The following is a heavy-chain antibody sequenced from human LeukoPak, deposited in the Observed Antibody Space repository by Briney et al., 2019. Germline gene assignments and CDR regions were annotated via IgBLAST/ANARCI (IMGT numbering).Heavy chain of an antibody. J-gene: IGHJ3*02. CDR2: ISGSGGST. V-gene: IGHV3-23*01. D-gene: IGHD2-15*01. CDR3: AKWDCSGGSCYYPYAFDI. CDR1: GFTFSSYW. Sequence: GGSLRLSCAASGFTFSSYWMHWVRQAPGKGLEWVSAISGSGGSTYYADSVKGRFTISRDNSKNTLYLQMNSLRAEDTAVYYCAKWDCSGGSCYYPYAFDIWGQGTMVTVSS.